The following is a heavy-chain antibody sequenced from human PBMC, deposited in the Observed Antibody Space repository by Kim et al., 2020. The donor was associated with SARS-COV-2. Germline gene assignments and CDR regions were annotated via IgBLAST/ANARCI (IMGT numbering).Heavy chain of an antibody. CDR2: INHSGST. Sequence: SETLSLTCAVYGGSFSGYYWSWIRQPPGKGLEWIGEINHSGSTNYNPSLKSRVTISVDTSKNQFSLKLSSVTAADTAVYYCARGYPDNWNYNPKKIFDYWGQGTLVTVSS. CDR3: ARGYPDNWNYNPKKIFDY. V-gene: IGHV4-34*01. CDR1: GGSFSGYY. D-gene: IGHD1-7*01. J-gene: IGHJ4*02.